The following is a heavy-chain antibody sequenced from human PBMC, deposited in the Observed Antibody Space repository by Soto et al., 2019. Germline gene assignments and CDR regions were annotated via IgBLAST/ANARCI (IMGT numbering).Heavy chain of an antibody. CDR3: ARSPMVRGFFSGWFDP. Sequence: PSETLSLTCTVSGGSISSSSYYWGWIRQPPGKGLEWIGSIYYSGSTYYNPPLTSRVTISLDTSKNPSSLKLRSVTAAVTAVFYCARSPMVRGFFSGWFDPWCQGTLVTVSS. D-gene: IGHD3-10*01. CDR1: GGSISSSSYY. J-gene: IGHJ5*02. CDR2: IYYSGST. V-gene: IGHV4-39*01.